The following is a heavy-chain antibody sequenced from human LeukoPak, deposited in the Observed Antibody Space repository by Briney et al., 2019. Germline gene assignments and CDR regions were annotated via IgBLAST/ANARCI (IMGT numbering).Heavy chain of an antibody. CDR1: GFTFSSYG. Sequence: GGSLRLSCAASGFTFSSYGMHWVRQAPGKGLEGVAVIWYDGSNKYYADSVKGRFTISRDNSKNTLYLQMNSLRAEDTAVYYCARESHGIVGACPDYWGQGTLVTVSS. D-gene: IGHD1-26*01. CDR2: IWYDGSNK. J-gene: IGHJ4*01. V-gene: IGHV3-33*01. CDR3: ARESHGIVGACPDY.